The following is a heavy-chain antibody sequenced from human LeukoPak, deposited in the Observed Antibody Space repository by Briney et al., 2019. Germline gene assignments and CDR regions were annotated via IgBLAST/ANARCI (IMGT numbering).Heavy chain of an antibody. J-gene: IGHJ4*02. CDR2: ISYDGSNK. D-gene: IGHD4-23*01. CDR1: GFTFSSYA. V-gene: IGHV3-30-3*01. Sequence: GGSLRLSCAASGFTFSSYAMHWVRQAPGKGLEWVAVISYDGSNKYYADSVKGRFTISRDNSKNTLYLQMNSLRAEDTAVYYCAKDKDYYGGNRPDYWGQGTLVTVSS. CDR3: AKDKDYYGGNRPDY.